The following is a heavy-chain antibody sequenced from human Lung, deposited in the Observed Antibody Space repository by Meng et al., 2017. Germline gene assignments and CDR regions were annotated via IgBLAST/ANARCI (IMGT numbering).Heavy chain of an antibody. V-gene: IGHV4-4*02. CDR3: ARFDISSSGRGDY. D-gene: IGHD1-26*01. CDR2: IFHSGST. J-gene: IGHJ4*02. Sequence: QVQLTESGPGLVKPSGPLSLPCAVSGGSITSSTWWSWVRQTPGKGLEWFGEIFHSGSTNYNPPLESRVTISVDKSKNQFSLKVYSVTAADTATYYCARFDISSSGRGDYWGQGILVTVSS. CDR1: GGSITSSTW.